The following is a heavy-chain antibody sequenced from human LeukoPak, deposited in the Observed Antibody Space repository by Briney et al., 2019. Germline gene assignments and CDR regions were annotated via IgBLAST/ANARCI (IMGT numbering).Heavy chain of an antibody. CDR2: INHSGST. CDR1: GGSFSGYY. J-gene: IGHJ3*02. CDR3: ARFTGHCSGTSCYPNAFDI. D-gene: IGHD2-2*01. Sequence: PSESLSLTCAVYGGSFSGYYWSWIRQPPGKGLEWIGEINHSGSTNYNPSLKSRVTISLDTSKNQFSLKLSSVTAADTAVFYCARFTGHCSGTSCYPNAFDIWGQGTMVTVSS. V-gene: IGHV4-34*01.